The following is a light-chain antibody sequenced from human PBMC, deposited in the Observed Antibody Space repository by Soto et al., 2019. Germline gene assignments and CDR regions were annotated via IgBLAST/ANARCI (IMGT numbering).Light chain of an antibody. V-gene: IGLV2-14*03. CDR2: DVT. J-gene: IGLJ2*01. Sequence: QSVLTQPASVSGSPGQSITISCTGTSSDVGGYNYVSWYQQHPGKAPKLMIYDVTRRPSGVSSRFSGSKSGTTASLIISGLQAEDEADYYCSSFTDSGTPVLFGGGTKLTVL. CDR1: SSDVGGYNY. CDR3: SSFTDSGTPVL.